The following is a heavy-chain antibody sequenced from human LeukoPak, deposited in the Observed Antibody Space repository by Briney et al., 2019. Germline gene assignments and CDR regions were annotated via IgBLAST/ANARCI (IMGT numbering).Heavy chain of an antibody. J-gene: IGHJ4*02. CDR2: IKQDGSEM. V-gene: IGHV3-7*04. CDR1: GVTFSSYW. CDR3: ARGGYQLLWY. D-gene: IGHD2-2*01. Sequence: GVSPRLSCAASGVTFSSYWMSWVRQAPGTGLEWVASIKQDGSEMSYVDSVKGRFTISRDNAKNSLYLQMNSLRAEDTAVYYCARGGYQLLWYWGQGTLVTVSS.